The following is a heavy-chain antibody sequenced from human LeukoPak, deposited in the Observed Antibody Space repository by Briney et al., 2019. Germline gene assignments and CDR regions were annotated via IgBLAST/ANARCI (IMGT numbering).Heavy chain of an antibody. CDR2: IYYSGST. Sequence: SETLSLTCTVSGGSISSSSYYWGWIRQPPGKGLEWIGSIYYSGSTYYNPSLKSRVTISVDTSTNQFSLKLSSVTAADTAVYYCARPPSYCSGGSCYAWFDPWGQGTLVTVSS. CDR3: ARPPSYCSGGSCYAWFDP. D-gene: IGHD2-15*01. J-gene: IGHJ5*02. V-gene: IGHV4-39*01. CDR1: GGSISSSSYY.